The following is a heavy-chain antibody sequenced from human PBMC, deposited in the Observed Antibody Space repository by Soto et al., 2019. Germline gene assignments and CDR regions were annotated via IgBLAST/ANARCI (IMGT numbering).Heavy chain of an antibody. D-gene: IGHD1-1*01. J-gene: IGHJ6*02. CDR1: GGSVSSTNW. V-gene: IGHV4-4*02. CDR2: IHLTGTT. Sequence: SETLSLTCAVSGGSVSSTNWWSWVRQPPGKGLEWIGEIHLTGTTNYNPSLKSRVTMSIDQSQNQLSLTLTAVTAADTAVYYCVRVRRQGGTWYNSYCMDVWGQGTPVT. CDR3: VRVRRQGGTWYNSYCMDV.